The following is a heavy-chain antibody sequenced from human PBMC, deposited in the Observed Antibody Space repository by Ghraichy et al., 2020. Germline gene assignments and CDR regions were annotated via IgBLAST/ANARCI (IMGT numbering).Heavy chain of an antibody. CDR2: IKRDGSTK. Sequence: GGSLRLSCAASGFSFSSYYMAWVRQAPGKGLEWVANIKRDGSTKNYVDSVKGRFTISRDKAENTVYLQMNSLRAEDTALYYCARDADGALDYWGQGTLVTGSS. V-gene: IGHV3-7*01. D-gene: IGHD4-17*01. CDR3: ARDADGALDY. CDR1: GFSFSSYY. J-gene: IGHJ4*02.